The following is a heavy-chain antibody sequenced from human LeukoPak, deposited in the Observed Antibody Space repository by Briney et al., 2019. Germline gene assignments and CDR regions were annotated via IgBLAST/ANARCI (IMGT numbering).Heavy chain of an antibody. Sequence: PGGSLRLSCAASGFPFSNYWMHWVGQAPGKGLVWVSRVNSDGSTTNYADSVKGRFTISRDNAENTLYMRMNSLRPEDTAVYYCARGYYSSSRFDSWGQGTLVTVSS. CDR3: ARGYYSSSRFDS. CDR1: GFPFSNYW. D-gene: IGHD6-13*01. J-gene: IGHJ4*02. V-gene: IGHV3-74*01. CDR2: VNSDGSTT.